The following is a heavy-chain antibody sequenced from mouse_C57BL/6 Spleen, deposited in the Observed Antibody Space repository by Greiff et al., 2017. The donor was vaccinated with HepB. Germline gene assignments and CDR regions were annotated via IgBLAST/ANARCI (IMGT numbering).Heavy chain of an antibody. CDR2: IRNKANGYTT. D-gene: IGHD2-3*01. J-gene: IGHJ1*03. Sequence: EVKVVESGGGLVQPGGSLSLSCAASGFTFTDYYMSWVRQPPGKALEWLGFIRNKANGYTTEYSASVKGRFTISRDNSQSILYLQMNALRAEDSATYYCARYDDGFVWGTGTTVTVSS. V-gene: IGHV7-3*01. CDR3: ARYDDGFV. CDR1: GFTFTDYY.